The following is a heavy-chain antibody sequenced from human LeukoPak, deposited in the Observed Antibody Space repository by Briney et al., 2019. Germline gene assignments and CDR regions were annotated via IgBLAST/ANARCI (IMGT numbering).Heavy chain of an antibody. CDR1: GFTFSSYS. CDR2: ISSSSGYI. CDR3: ARDRRAYGGNSEPAFDI. D-gene: IGHD4-23*01. Sequence: GGSLRLSCAATGFTFSSYSMNWVRQAPGKGLEWVSSISSSSGYIYYADSVKGRFTISRDNAKNSLYLQMNSLRAEDTAVYYCARDRRAYGGNSEPAFDIWGQGTMVTVSS. V-gene: IGHV3-21*01. J-gene: IGHJ3*02.